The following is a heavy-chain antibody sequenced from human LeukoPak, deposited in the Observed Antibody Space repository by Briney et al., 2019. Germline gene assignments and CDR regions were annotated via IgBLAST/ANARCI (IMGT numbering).Heavy chain of an antibody. Sequence: SETLSLTCTVSGYSIIRPNYWGWIRQPPGKGLEWIGSIYHSRSTYYNSSLKSRVTISVDTSKNQFSLKLSSVTAADTAVYYCARVSSSDAFDIWGQGTMVTVSS. CDR1: GYSIIRPNY. V-gene: IGHV4-38-2*02. J-gene: IGHJ3*02. CDR2: IYHSRST. CDR3: ARVSSSDAFDI. D-gene: IGHD6-6*01.